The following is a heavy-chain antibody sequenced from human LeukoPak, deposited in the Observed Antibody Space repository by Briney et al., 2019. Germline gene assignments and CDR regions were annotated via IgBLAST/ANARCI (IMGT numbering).Heavy chain of an antibody. Sequence: GRSLRLSCAASGFTFSSYAMSWDRQAPGEGLEWVSGISGSGGSTYYADSVKGRFTISRDNSKNTLYLQMNSLRAEDTAVYYCAKGVQLWSLINWFDPWGQGTLVTVSS. CDR3: AKGVQLWSLINWFDP. CDR2: ISGSGGST. J-gene: IGHJ5*02. CDR1: GFTFSSYA. D-gene: IGHD5-18*01. V-gene: IGHV3-23*01.